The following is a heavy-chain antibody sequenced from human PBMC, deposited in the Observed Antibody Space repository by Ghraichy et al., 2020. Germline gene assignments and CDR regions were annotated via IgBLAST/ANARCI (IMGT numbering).Heavy chain of an antibody. Sequence: ASVKVSCKASGHTFTGYFMHWVRQASGQGLEWMGWINPNSGGTNYAQKFEGRVTMTWDTSISTAYMELSRLRSDDTAVYYCARGGGSSGYYYPYYFDYWGQGTLVTVSS. V-gene: IGHV1-2*02. CDR2: INPNSGGT. J-gene: IGHJ4*02. CDR3: ARGGGSSGYYYPYYFDY. D-gene: IGHD3-22*01. CDR1: GHTFTGYF.